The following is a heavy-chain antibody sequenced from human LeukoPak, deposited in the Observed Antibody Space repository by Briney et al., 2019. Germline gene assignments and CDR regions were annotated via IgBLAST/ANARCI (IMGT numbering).Heavy chain of an antibody. D-gene: IGHD5-12*01. CDR1: GFTFSSYW. J-gene: IGHJ5*02. CDR3: ARVFYSGYSRWFDP. Sequence: PGGSLRLSCAASGFTFSSYWMHWVRQAPGKGLVWVSVIYTGGSTYYADSVKGRFTISRDNSKNTLYLQMNSLRAEDTAVYYCARVFYSGYSRWFDPWGQGTLVTVSS. CDR2: IYTGGST. V-gene: IGHV3-66*01.